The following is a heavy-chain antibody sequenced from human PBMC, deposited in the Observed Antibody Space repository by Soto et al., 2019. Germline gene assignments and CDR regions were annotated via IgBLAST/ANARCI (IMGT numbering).Heavy chain of an antibody. V-gene: IGHV3-53*01. CDR1: GFLVSSNY. CDR3: APLTRTILTCYYSDY. CDR2: IYSGGSN. Sequence: PVGSLRLSCAASGFLVSSNYMSWVRQAPGKGLEWVSVIYSGGSNYYVDSVKGRFIISRDSSQNTVYLQMNSLRAEDTAVYYCAPLTRTILTCYYSDYWGQGTLVTVYS. J-gene: IGHJ4*02. D-gene: IGHD3-9*01.